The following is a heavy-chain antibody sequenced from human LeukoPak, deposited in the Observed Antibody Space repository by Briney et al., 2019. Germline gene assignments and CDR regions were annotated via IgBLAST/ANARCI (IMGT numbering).Heavy chain of an antibody. J-gene: IGHJ5*02. D-gene: IGHD3-10*01. CDR1: GGSISSSSYY. CDR2: IYYSGST. V-gene: IGHV4-39*01. Sequence: SETLSLTCTVSGGSISSSSYYWGWSRQPPGKGLEWIGSIYYSGSTYYNPSLKSRVTISVDTSKNQFSLKLSSVTAAGTAVYYCARLWFGELYLANQYNWFDPWGQGTVVTVSS. CDR3: ARLWFGELYLANQYNWFDP.